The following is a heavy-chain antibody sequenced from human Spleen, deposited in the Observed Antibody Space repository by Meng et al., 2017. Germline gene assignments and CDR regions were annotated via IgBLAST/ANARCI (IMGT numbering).Heavy chain of an antibody. CDR3: ARYGSGSYYYYYGMDV. D-gene: IGHD3-10*01. CDR1: GFTVSSNY. J-gene: IGHJ6*02. CDR2: ISGSGGST. Sequence: GGSLRLSCAASGFTVSSNYMSWVRQAPGKGLEWVSAISGSGGSTYYADSGKGRFTISRDNSKKSLYLQMNSLRAEDTAVYYCARYGSGSYYYYYGMDVWGQGTTVTVSS. V-gene: IGHV3-66*01.